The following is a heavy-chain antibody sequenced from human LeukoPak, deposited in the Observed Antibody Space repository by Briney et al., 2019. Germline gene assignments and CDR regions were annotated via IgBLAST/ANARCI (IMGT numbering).Heavy chain of an antibody. Sequence: PSETLSLTCTVSGGSISSHYWSWIRQPPGKGLEWIGEINHSGSTDYNPSLKSRVTISVDTSKNQFSLKLSSVTAADTAVYYCASFSSVGSYYWFDPWGQGTLVTVSS. CDR3: ASFSSVGSYYWFDP. V-gene: IGHV4-34*01. CDR2: INHSGST. D-gene: IGHD1-26*01. CDR1: GGSISSHY. J-gene: IGHJ5*02.